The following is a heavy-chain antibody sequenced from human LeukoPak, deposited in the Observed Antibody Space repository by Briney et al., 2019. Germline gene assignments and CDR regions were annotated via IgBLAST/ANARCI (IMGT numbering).Heavy chain of an antibody. CDR1: GFTFSSYA. J-gene: IGHJ4*02. V-gene: IGHV3-20*04. CDR3: VRGTRSSGCGY. CDR2: INWNGGSI. Sequence: GGSLRLSCAASGFTFSSYAMSWVRQPPGKGLEWVSGINWNGGSITYADSVKGRFTISRDNAKNSLYLQMNSLRAEDTALYYCVRGTRSSGCGYWGQGTLVTVSS. D-gene: IGHD6-19*01.